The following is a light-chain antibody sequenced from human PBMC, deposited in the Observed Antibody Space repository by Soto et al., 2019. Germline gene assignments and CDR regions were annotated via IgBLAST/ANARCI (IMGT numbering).Light chain of an antibody. CDR3: QQFNSYPFT. CDR2: AAS. CDR1: QGISSY. Sequence: DIQLTQSPSFLSASVGDRVTITCRASQGISSYLAWYHQKPGKAPKLLIYAASTLQSGVPSRFSGSGSGTEFTLTTSSLQPEHFATYYCQQFNSYPFTFGPGTKVDIK. J-gene: IGKJ3*01. V-gene: IGKV1-9*01.